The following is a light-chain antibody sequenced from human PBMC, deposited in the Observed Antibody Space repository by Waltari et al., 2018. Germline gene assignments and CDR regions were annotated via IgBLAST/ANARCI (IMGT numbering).Light chain of an antibody. CDR3: SAYAGSNNV. V-gene: IGLV2-8*01. CDR2: DVS. J-gene: IGLJ1*01. CDR1: SSDVGAYNF. Sequence: SALTPPPHASGSPGQSVTLPCPGTSSDVGAYNFVSWYQPHPGKAPNLIIYDVSKRPSGVPYRFSGSKSGNTASLTVSGLQAGDEADYYCSAYAGSNNVFGTGTKVTVL.